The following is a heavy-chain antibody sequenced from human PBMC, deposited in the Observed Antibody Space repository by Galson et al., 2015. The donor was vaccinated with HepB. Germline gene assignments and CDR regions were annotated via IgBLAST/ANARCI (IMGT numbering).Heavy chain of an antibody. V-gene: IGHV3-33*01. Sequence: SLRLSCAASGFTFSSYGMHWVRQAPGKGLEWVAVIWYDGSNKYYADSVKGRFTISRDNSKNTLYLQMNSLRAEDTAVYYCARTSGSYSHGFDYWGQGTLVTVSS. CDR1: GFTFSSYG. CDR3: ARTSGSYSHGFDY. D-gene: IGHD1-26*01. CDR2: IWYDGSNK. J-gene: IGHJ4*02.